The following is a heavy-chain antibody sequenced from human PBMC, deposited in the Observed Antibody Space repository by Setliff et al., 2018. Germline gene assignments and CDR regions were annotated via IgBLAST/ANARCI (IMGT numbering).Heavy chain of an antibody. CDR1: GFTFSDYW. CDR3: ARDRPPYYYDSSGYYYSAGNFDY. D-gene: IGHD3-22*01. CDR2: ISSNGGST. Sequence: PGGSLRLSCAATGFTFSDYWMIWVRQAPGKGLEYVSAISSNGGSTYYADSVKGRFTISRDNSKNTLYLQMGSLRAEDMAVYYCARDRPPYYYDSSGYYYSAGNFDYWGQGTLVTV. J-gene: IGHJ4*02. V-gene: IGHV3-64*02.